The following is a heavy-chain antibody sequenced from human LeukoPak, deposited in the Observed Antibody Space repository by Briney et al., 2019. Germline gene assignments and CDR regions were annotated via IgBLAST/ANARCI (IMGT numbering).Heavy chain of an antibody. CDR3: ARGVGYCSGGSCYSSAFDI. J-gene: IGHJ3*02. CDR2: MNPNSGNT. Sequence: ASVTVSCTASGYTFTSYDINWVRQATGQGLEWMGWMNPNSGNTGYAQKFQGRVTMTRNTSISTAYMELSSLRSEDTAVYYCARGVGYCSGGSCYSSAFDIWGQGTMVTVSS. D-gene: IGHD2-15*01. V-gene: IGHV1-8*01. CDR1: GYTFTSYD.